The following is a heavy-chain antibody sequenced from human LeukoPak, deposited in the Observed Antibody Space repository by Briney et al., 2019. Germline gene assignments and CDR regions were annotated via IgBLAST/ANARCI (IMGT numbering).Heavy chain of an antibody. D-gene: IGHD6-13*01. CDR2: IYHSGST. J-gene: IGHJ4*02. V-gene: IGHV4-38-2*02. Sequence: SETLSLTCTVSGYSISSGYYWGWIRQPPGKGLEWIGSIYHSGSTYYNPSLKSRVTISVDTSKNQFSLKLSSVTAADTAVYYCARGSSCDYWGQGTLVTVSS. CDR1: GYSISSGYY. CDR3: ARGSSCDY.